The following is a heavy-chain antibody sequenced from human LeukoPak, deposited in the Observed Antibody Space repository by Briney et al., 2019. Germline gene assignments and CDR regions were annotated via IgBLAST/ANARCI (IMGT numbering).Heavy chain of an antibody. V-gene: IGHV4-39*01. CDR2: IYYSGST. D-gene: IGHD3-9*01. J-gene: IGHJ4*02. Sequence: SETLSLTCTASGGSISSSSYYWGWIRQPPGKGLEWIGSIYYSGSTYYNPSLKSRVTISVDTSKNQFSLKLSSVTAADTAVYYCGRLSDWPYYFDYWGQGTLVTVSS. CDR1: GGSISSSSYY. CDR3: GRLSDWPYYFDY.